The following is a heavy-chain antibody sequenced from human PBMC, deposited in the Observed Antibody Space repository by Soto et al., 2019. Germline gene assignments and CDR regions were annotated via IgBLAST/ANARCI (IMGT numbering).Heavy chain of an antibody. CDR1: GDKVSSTSSG. CDR3: ARDQDTVYDY. J-gene: IGHJ4*02. V-gene: IGHV6-1*01. Sequence: SQTLSLTFAISGDKVSSTSSGWDWIRQSPSRGLEWLGRTYYRSKWYTDYEVSVKSRITINADTSKNQFSLQLNSVTPEDTAVYYCARDQDTVYDYWGQGTMVTVSS. D-gene: IGHD5-18*01. CDR2: TYYRSKWYT.